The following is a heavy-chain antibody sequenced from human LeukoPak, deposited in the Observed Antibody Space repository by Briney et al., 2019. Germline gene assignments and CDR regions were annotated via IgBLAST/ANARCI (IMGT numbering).Heavy chain of an antibody. CDR1: GFSISNDW. V-gene: IGHV3-15*01. Sequence: GGSLRLSSAASGFSISNDWMGWVRQAPGKGLEWVARVKSRSAGETTDYAAPVKGRFTISRDDSKNTLYLQMNSLKTEDTAVYYCTLIQGWGSGSYYRDFWGQGTLVTVSS. CDR3: TLIQGWGSGSYYRDF. CDR2: VKSRSAGETT. J-gene: IGHJ4*02. D-gene: IGHD3-10*01.